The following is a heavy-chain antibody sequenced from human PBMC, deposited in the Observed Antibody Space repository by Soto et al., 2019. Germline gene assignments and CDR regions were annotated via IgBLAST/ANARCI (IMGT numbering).Heavy chain of an antibody. CDR3: ATSSSGWYPPY. J-gene: IGHJ4*02. D-gene: IGHD6-19*01. V-gene: IGHV4-4*02. CDR2: IYHSGST. Sequence: QVQLQESGPGLVKPSGTLSLTCAVSGGSISSSNWWSWVRQPPGKGLEWIGEIYHSGSTNYNPSHTSRVTISLDQSKNQFSLKLSSVTAADTAVYYCATSSSGWYPPYWGQGTLVTVSS. CDR1: GGSISSSNW.